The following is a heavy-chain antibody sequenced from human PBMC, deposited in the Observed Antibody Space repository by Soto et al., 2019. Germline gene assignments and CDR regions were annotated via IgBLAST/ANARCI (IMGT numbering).Heavy chain of an antibody. V-gene: IGHV3-21*01. CDR2: ISSSSSYI. J-gene: IGHJ4*02. CDR1: GFTFSSYS. CDR3: ARGQLGAGDPDY. D-gene: IGHD4-17*01. Sequence: GGSLRLSCAASGFTFSSYSMNWVRQAPGKGLEWVSSISSSSSYIYYADSVKGRFTISRDNAKNSLYLQMNSLRAEDTAVYYCARGQLGAGDPDYWGQGTLVTVSS.